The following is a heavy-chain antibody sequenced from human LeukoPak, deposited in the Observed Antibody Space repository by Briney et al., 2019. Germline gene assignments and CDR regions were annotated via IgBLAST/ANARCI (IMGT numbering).Heavy chain of an antibody. CDR1: GFTFSSYA. CDR2: ITNSGGTT. D-gene: IGHD3-16*01. V-gene: IGHV3-23*01. Sequence: GGSLRLSCAASGFTFSSYAMSWVRQAPGKGLEWVSAITNSGGTTYYADSVKGRFTISGDNSKNTLCLQMNSLRAEDTAVYYCAKDPPHVSWLFDYWGQGTLVTVSS. CDR3: AKDPPHVSWLFDY. J-gene: IGHJ4*02.